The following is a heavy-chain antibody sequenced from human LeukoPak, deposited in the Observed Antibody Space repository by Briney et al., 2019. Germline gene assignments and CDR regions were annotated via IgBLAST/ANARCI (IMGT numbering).Heavy chain of an antibody. V-gene: IGHV3-30*03. CDR1: GFSFTSYN. CDR3: ARTGGSQGGNY. D-gene: IGHD1-26*01. Sequence: GTSLRLSCAASGFSFTSYNFHWVRQAPGKGLQWLGFISYDGNIKYEDSVKGRFTISRDNSKNTLYLQMNSLRAEDTAVYYCARTGGSQGGNYWGQGTLVTVSS. CDR2: ISYDGNIK. J-gene: IGHJ4*02.